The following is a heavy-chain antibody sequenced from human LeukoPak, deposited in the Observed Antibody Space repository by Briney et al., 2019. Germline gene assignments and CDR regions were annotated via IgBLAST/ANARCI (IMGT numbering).Heavy chain of an antibody. CDR2: INSDGSTT. V-gene: IGHV3-74*01. D-gene: IGHD6-19*01. J-gene: IGHJ4*02. CDR3: ARVIYSGWQGELSD. Sequence: PGGSLRLSCAASGFTFSGYWMHWVRQAPGNGLVWVSRINSDGSTTSYADSVMGRFTISRDNAKNTLYLQMNSLRAEDTAVYYCARVIYSGWQGELSDWGQGTLVTVSS. CDR1: GFTFSGYW.